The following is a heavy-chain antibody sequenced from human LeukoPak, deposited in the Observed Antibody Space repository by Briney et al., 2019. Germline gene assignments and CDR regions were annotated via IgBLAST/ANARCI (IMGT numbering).Heavy chain of an antibody. V-gene: IGHV4-59*12. Sequence: SETLSLTCTVSGGSISSYYWSWIRQPPGKGLEWIGYIYYSGSTNYNPSLKSRVTISVDTSKNQFSLKLSSVTAADTAVYYCARGQGYCSGGSCYPLVPFDYWGQGTLVTVSS. J-gene: IGHJ4*02. D-gene: IGHD2-15*01. CDR2: IYYSGST. CDR1: GGSISSYY. CDR3: ARGQGYCSGGSCYPLVPFDY.